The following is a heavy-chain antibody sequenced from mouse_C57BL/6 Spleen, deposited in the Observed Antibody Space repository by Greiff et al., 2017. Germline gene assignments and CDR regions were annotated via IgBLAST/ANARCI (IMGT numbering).Heavy chain of an antibody. CDR3: ARGVYDWLLNDYYAMDY. CDR1: GYTFTSYW. D-gene: IGHD2-3*01. Sequence: QVQLQQSGAELVKPGASVKLSCKASGYTFTSYWMHWVKQRPGRGLEWIGRIDPNSGGTKYNEKFKSKATLTVDKPSSTAYMQLSSLTSEDSAVYYCARGVYDWLLNDYYAMDYWGQGTSVTVSS. CDR2: IDPNSGGT. J-gene: IGHJ4*01. V-gene: IGHV1-72*01.